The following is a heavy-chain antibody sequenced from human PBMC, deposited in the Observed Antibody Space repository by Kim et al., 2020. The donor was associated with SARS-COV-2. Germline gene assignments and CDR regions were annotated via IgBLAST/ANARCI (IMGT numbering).Heavy chain of an antibody. CDR2: INHSGST. CDR1: GGSFSGYY. V-gene: IGHV4-34*01. CDR3: ARGLEWNYYGSGSYSPGGNWFDP. Sequence: SETLSLTCAVYGGSFSGYYWSWIRQPPGKGLEWIGEINHSGSTNYNPSLKSRVTISVDTSKNQFSLKLSSVTAADTAVYYCARGLEWNYYGSGSYSPGGNWFDPWGQGTLVTVSS. D-gene: IGHD3-10*01. J-gene: IGHJ5*02.